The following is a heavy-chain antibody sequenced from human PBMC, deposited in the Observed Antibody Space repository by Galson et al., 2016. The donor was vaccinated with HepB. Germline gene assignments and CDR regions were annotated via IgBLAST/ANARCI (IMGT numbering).Heavy chain of an antibody. D-gene: IGHD2-2*01. V-gene: IGHV3-9*01. J-gene: IGHJ4*02. CDR3: AKDKSPYASTWIDY. CDR2: ISWNSLII. CDR1: GFTFDDHA. Sequence: SLRLSCAASGFTFDDHAMHWVRQAPGKGLEWVSGISWNSLIIVYADSVKGRFTVSRDNAENSLYLQVNSLRPEDSAFYYCAKDKSPYASTWIDYWGQGTLVPV.